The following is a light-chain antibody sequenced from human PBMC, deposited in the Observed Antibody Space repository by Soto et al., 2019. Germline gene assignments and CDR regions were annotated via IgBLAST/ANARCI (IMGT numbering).Light chain of an antibody. CDR1: SSDVGGYNY. CDR3: SSYADTNNYV. V-gene: IGLV2-8*01. Sequence: QSALTQPPSASGSPGQSVTISCTGTSSDVGGYNYVSWYQQHPGNAPKLMIYEVSKRPSGVPDRFSGSKSANTASLTVSGLQAEDEADYYCSSYADTNNYVFGTGTKVTVL. CDR2: EVS. J-gene: IGLJ1*01.